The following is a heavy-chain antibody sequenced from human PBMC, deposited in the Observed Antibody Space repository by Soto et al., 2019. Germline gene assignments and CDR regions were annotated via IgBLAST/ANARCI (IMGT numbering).Heavy chain of an antibody. D-gene: IGHD5-18*01. Sequence: GGSLRLSCAASGFTFSSYGMHWVRQAPGKGLEWVAVISYDGSNKYYADSVKGRFTISRDNSKNTLYLQMNSLRAEDTAVYYCAKEAGGYSYGRKTYYFGYWGQGTLVTVSS. V-gene: IGHV3-30*18. CDR3: AKEAGGYSYGRKTYYFGY. CDR2: ISYDGSNK. CDR1: GFTFSSYG. J-gene: IGHJ4*02.